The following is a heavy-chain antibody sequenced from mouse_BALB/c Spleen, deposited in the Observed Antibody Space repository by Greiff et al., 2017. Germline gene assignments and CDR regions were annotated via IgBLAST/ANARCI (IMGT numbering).Heavy chain of an antibody. CDR1: GYTFTSYY. CDR2: IYPGNVNT. CDR3: ARWDYYGSGWYFDV. D-gene: IGHD1-1*01. J-gene: IGHJ1*01. V-gene: IGHV1S56*01. Sequence: VQLQQSGPELVKPGASVRISCKASGYTFTSYYIHWVKQRPGQGLEWIGWIYPGNVNTKYNEKFKGKATLTADKSSSTAYMQLSSLTSEDSAVYFCARWDYYGSGWYFDVWGAGTTVTVSS.